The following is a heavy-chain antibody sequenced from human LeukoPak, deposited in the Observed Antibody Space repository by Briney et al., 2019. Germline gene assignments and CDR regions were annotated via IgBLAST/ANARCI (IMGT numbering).Heavy chain of an antibody. CDR3: ASQRDFWSGYTHY. Sequence: GGSLRLSCAASGFTFSSYSMNWVRQAPGKGLEWVSSISSSSSYIYYADSVKGRFTISRDNAKNSLYLQMNSLRAEDTAVYYCASQRDFWSGYTHYWGQGTLVTVSS. V-gene: IGHV3-21*01. CDR2: ISSSSSYI. CDR1: GFTFSSYS. D-gene: IGHD3-3*01. J-gene: IGHJ4*02.